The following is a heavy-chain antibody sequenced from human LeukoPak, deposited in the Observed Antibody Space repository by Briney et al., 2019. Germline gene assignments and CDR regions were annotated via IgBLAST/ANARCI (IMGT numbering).Heavy chain of an antibody. CDR2: INQDASEK. CDR3: ARGRRVPAAMGNWFDP. D-gene: IGHD2-2*01. CDR1: GFTFSSYW. J-gene: IGHJ5*02. Sequence: GGSLRLSCTASGFTFSSYWMSWVRQAPGEGLEWVANINQDASEKYYVDSVKGRFTISRDNAKNSLYLQMNSLRAEYTAVYYCARGRRVPAAMGNWFDPWGQGTLVTVSS. V-gene: IGHV3-7*01.